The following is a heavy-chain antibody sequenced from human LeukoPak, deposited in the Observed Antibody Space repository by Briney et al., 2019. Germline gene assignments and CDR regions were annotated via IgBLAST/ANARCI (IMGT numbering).Heavy chain of an antibody. V-gene: IGHV5-10-1*01. D-gene: IGHD2-2*01. CDR1: GYSFTSYW. CDR3: ARSPKYCSGTSCSVSY. CDR2: IDPSDSYT. Sequence: GESLQISCKGSGYSFTSYWISWVRQMPGNGLEWMGRIDPSDSYTNYRPSFQGHVTISADKSISTAYLQWSSLRASDTAMYYCARSPKYCSGTSCSVSYWGQGTLVTVSS. J-gene: IGHJ4*02.